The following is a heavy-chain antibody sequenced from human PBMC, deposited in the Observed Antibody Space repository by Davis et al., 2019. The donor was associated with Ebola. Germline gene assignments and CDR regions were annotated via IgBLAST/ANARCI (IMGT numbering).Heavy chain of an antibody. Sequence: HSQTLSLTRAISGDSVSRNSAAWNCIRQSPSRGLEWLGRTYYSSKWYNDYAPSVKSRITINPDTSKNQLSLQLNSVTPEYTAVYYCARLAWTPKGFDYWGRGTLVTVSS. V-gene: IGHV6-1*01. J-gene: IGHJ4*02. CDR2: TYYSSKWYN. D-gene: IGHD3/OR15-3a*01. CDR1: GDSVSRNSAA. CDR3: ARLAWTPKGFDY.